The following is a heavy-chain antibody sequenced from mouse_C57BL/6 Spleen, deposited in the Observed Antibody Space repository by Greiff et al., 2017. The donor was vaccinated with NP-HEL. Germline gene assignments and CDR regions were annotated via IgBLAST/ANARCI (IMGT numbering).Heavy chain of an antibody. V-gene: IGHV3-1*01. Sequence: EVQLVESGPGMVKPSQSLSLTCTVTGYSITSGYDWHWIRHFPGNKLEWMGYISYSGSTNYNPSLKSRISITHDTSKNHFFLKLNSVTTEDTATYYCARGYSNPYYAMDYWGQGTSVTVSS. CDR1: GYSITSGYD. J-gene: IGHJ4*01. CDR3: ARGYSNPYYAMDY. D-gene: IGHD2-5*01. CDR2: ISYSGST.